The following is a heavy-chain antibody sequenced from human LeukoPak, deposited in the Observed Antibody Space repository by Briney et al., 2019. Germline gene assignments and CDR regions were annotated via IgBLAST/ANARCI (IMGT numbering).Heavy chain of an antibody. Sequence: GASVKVSCKASTYTFTRYSISWVRQAPGQGLEWMGWISGYNGNTNYAQKFLGRVSMTADTATSTAYMELRSLTSDDTAMYYCARSGRGTYYYFDLWGQGTLVTVSS. J-gene: IGHJ4*02. D-gene: IGHD5-12*01. CDR2: ISGYNGNT. V-gene: IGHV1-18*01. CDR1: TYTFTRYS. CDR3: ARSGRGTYYYFDL.